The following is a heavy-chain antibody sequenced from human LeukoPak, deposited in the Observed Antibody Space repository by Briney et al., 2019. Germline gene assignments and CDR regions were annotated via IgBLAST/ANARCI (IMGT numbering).Heavy chain of an antibody. CDR1: GGSISSGGYY. J-gene: IGHJ6*02. Sequence: SQALSLTCTVSGGSISSGGYYWSWIRQHPGKGLEWIGYIYYSGSTYYNPSLKSRVTISVDTSKNQFSLKLSSVTAADTAVYYCARDSPSHGMDVWGQGTTVTVSS. V-gene: IGHV4-31*03. CDR2: IYYSGST. CDR3: ARDSPSHGMDV.